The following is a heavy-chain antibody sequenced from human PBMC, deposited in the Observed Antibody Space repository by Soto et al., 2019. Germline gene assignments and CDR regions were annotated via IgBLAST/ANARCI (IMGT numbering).Heavy chain of an antibody. V-gene: IGHV3-11*01. J-gene: IGHJ4*02. Sequence: QVQLVESGGGLVKPGGSLRLSCAVSGFTFSDHYMSWIRQAPGKGLKWVSYIDSSGTTIYYADSVKGRFTISRDNAKNSLFLQMNSLRAEDTAVYYCARLLTRYFDYWGQGTLVTVSS. D-gene: IGHD4-17*01. CDR3: ARLLTRYFDY. CDR1: GFTFSDHY. CDR2: IDSSGTTI.